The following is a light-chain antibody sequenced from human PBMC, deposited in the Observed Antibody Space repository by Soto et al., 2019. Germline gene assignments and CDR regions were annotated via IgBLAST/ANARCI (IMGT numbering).Light chain of an antibody. CDR3: SSYTGSSTLV. J-gene: IGLJ2*01. CDR2: DVT. Sequence: QSALTQPASVPGSPGQSITISCTGTSSDVGGYKYVSWYQQHPGKAPKLMIYDVTNRPSGVSNRFSGSKSGNTASLTISGLQADDEADYYCSSYTGSSTLVFGGGTKVTVL. V-gene: IGLV2-14*03. CDR1: SSDVGGYKY.